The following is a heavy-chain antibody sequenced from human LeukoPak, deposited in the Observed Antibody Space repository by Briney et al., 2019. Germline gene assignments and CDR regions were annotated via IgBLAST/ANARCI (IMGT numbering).Heavy chain of an antibody. CDR2: IRYDGSNK. D-gene: IGHD3-10*01. J-gene: IGHJ4*02. V-gene: IGHV3-30*02. CDR1: GFTFSSYG. Sequence: QTGGSLRLSCAASGFTFSSYGMHWVRQAPGKGLEWVAFIRYDGSNKYYADSVKGRFTISRDNSKNTLYLQMNSLRAEDTAVYYCARPQWYSGSYAYDYWGQGTLVTVSS. CDR3: ARPQWYSGSYAYDY.